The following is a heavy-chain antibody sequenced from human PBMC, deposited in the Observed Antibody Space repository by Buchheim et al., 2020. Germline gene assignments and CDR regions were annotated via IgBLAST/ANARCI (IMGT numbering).Heavy chain of an antibody. J-gene: IGHJ4*02. V-gene: IGHV4-34*01. CDR1: GGSFSGYY. Sequence: QVQLQQWGAGLLKPSETLSLTCAVYGGSFSGYYWSWIRQPPGKGLEWIGEINHSGSTNYNPSLKSRVPISVDPSKNQFSLKLSSVTAADTAVYYCARGNRDGANTKFDYWGQGTL. CDR2: INHSGST. CDR3: ARGNRDGANTKFDY. D-gene: IGHD4/OR15-4a*01.